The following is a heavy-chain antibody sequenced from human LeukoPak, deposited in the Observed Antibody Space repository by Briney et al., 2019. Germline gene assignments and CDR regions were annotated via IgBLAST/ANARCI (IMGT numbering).Heavy chain of an antibody. V-gene: IGHV1-69*13. D-gene: IGHD2-15*01. CDR1: GGTFSSYA. Sequence: SVKVSCKASGGTFSSYAISWVRQAPGQGLEWMGGIIPIFGTANYAQKFQGRVTITADESTSTAYMELSSLRSEDTAVYYCARGARYCSGGSCTEYFQHWGQGTLVTVSS. CDR3: ARGARYCSGGSCTEYFQH. CDR2: IIPIFGTA. J-gene: IGHJ1*01.